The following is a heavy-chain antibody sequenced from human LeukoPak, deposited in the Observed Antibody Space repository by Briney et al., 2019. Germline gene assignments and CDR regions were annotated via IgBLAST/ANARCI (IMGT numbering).Heavy chain of an antibody. CDR3: ASHHEGRRFLEWIEYFQH. CDR2: IYNSGST. V-gene: IGHV4-59*08. CDR1: GDSISIYY. D-gene: IGHD3-3*01. Sequence: SETLSLTCSVSGDSISIYYWSWIRQPPGKGLEWIGYIYNSGSTNYNPSLKSRVTISVDTSKNQFSLKLSSVTAADTAVYYCASHHEGRRFLEWIEYFQHWGQGTLVTVSS. J-gene: IGHJ1*01.